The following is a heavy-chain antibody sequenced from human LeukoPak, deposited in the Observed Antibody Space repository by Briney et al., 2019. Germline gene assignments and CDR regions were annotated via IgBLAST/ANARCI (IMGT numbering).Heavy chain of an antibody. J-gene: IGHJ6*03. CDR2: IYTSGST. CDR3: ARVGIVVVPAARDYYYYMDV. V-gene: IGHV4-61*02. CDR1: GGSISSSSYY. Sequence: SETLSLTCTVSGGSISSSSYYWGWIRQPAGKGLEWIGRIYTSGSTNYNPSLKSRVTMSVDTSKNQFSLKLSSVTAADTAVYYCARVGIVVVPAARDYYYYMDVWGKGTTVTVSS. D-gene: IGHD2-2*01.